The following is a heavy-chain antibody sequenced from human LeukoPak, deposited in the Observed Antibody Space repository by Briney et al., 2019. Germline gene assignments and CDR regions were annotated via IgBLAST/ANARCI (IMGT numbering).Heavy chain of an antibody. V-gene: IGHV3-7*01. J-gene: IGHJ4*02. CDR2: IKQDGRET. Sequence: GGSLRLSCAASGFTFSDFWMTWLRQAPGKGLEWVANIKQDGRETYYVDSVRGRFTISRDNARKSLYLQMNSLRAEDTAVYFCARDCFAENNYWGQGILVTVSS. D-gene: IGHD2-21*01. CDR1: GFTFSDFW. CDR3: ARDCFAENNY.